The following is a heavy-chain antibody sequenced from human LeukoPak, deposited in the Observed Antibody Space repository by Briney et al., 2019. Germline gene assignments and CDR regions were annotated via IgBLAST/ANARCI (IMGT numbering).Heavy chain of an antibody. CDR3: ARTFDWLSPFDY. D-gene: IGHD3-9*01. CDR2: IYYSGST. Sequence: KPSETLSLTCTVSGGSISSYYWSWIRQPPGKGLERIGYIYYSGSTNYNPSLKSRVTISVDTSKNQFSLKLSSVTAADTAVYYCARTFDWLSPFDYWGQGTLVTVSS. CDR1: GGSISSYY. V-gene: IGHV4-59*01. J-gene: IGHJ4*02.